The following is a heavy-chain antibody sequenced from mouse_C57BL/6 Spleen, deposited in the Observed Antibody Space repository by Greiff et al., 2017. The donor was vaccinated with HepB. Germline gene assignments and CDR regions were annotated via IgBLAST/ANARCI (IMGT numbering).Heavy chain of an antibody. V-gene: IGHV1-72*01. CDR1: GYTFTSYW. CDR3: ARSPIHTRDYYAMDY. CDR2: IDPNSGGT. J-gene: IGHJ4*01. Sequence: QQSCKASGYTFTSYWMHWVKQRPGRGLEWIGRIDPNSGGTKYNEKFKSKATLTVDKPSSTAYMQLSSLTSEDSAVYYCARSPIHTRDYYAMDYWGQGTSVTVSS.